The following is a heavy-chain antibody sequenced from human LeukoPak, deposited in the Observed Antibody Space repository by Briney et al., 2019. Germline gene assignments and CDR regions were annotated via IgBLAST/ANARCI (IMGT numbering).Heavy chain of an antibody. V-gene: IGHV3-9*01. Sequence: GGSLRLSCAASGFTFDDYAMHWVRQAPGKGLEWVSGISWNSGSIGYADSVKGRFTISRDNAKNSLYLQMNSLRAEDTALYYCAEGGIAVGNAFDIWGQGTMVTVSS. CDR1: GFTFDDYA. D-gene: IGHD6-19*01. J-gene: IGHJ3*02. CDR2: ISWNSGSI. CDR3: AEGGIAVGNAFDI.